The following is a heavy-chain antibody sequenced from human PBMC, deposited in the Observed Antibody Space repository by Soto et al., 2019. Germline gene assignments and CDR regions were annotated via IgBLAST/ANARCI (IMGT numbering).Heavy chain of an antibody. V-gene: IGHV3-66*01. CDR1: GLTVSSSY. J-gene: IGHJ4*02. D-gene: IGHD2-15*01. Sequence: EVQLVESGGGLVQPGGSLRLSCGASGLTVSSSYMSWVRQAPGKGLECVSVIYGEDTTYYADSVKGRFTISRDNSKNRLCLQSNSLTAADTSVYYCATCSPCQGTSSHPLDYWGQGTLVTVSS. CDR3: ATCSPCQGTSSHPLDY. CDR2: IYGEDTT.